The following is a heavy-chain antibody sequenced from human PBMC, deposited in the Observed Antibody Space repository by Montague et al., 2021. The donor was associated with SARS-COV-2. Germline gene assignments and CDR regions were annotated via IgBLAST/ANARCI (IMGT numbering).Heavy chain of an antibody. CDR3: VRHPHYYRLNGPPDF. CDR2: VLYKKGT. J-gene: IGHJ4*02. D-gene: IGHD3-16*02. V-gene: IGHV4-59*08. Sequence: SETRSLTCTVSGVSISDYYWSWIRKPPGKGLEWIGDVLYKKGTNYNPSLKSRVAISVDTSKNQISLRLTSVTAADTAFYYCVRHPHYYRLNGPPDFWDQGTLVTVSS. CDR1: GVSISDYY.